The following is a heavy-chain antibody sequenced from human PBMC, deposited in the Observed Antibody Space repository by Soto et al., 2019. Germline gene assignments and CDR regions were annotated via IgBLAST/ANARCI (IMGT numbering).Heavy chain of an antibody. D-gene: IGHD3-22*01. CDR1: GFTFSSYG. J-gene: IGHJ3*02. V-gene: IGHV3-30*18. CDR3: AKAPGGYYSDAFDI. Sequence: QVQLVESGGGVVQPGRSLRLSCAASGFTFSSYGMHWVRQAPGKGLEWVAVISYDGSNKYYVDSVKGRFTISRDNSKNTLYLQMNSLRAEDTAVYYCAKAPGGYYSDAFDIWGQGTMVTVSS. CDR2: ISYDGSNK.